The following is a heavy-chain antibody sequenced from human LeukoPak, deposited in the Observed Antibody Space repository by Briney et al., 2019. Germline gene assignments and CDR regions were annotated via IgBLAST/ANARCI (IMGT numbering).Heavy chain of an antibody. CDR1: GGTFSSYA. J-gene: IGHJ4*02. Sequence: GASVKVSCKASGGTFSSYAISWVRQAPGQGLEWMGGIIPIFGTANYAQKFQGGVTITTDESTSTAYMELSSLRSEDTAVYYCARGPRPVAGTVFFDYWGQGTLVTVSS. D-gene: IGHD6-19*01. CDR2: IIPIFGTA. CDR3: ARGPRPVAGTVFFDY. V-gene: IGHV1-69*05.